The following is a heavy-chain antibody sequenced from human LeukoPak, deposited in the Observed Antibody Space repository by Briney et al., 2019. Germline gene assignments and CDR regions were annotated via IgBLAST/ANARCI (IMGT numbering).Heavy chain of an antibody. CDR1: GFTFSSYS. D-gene: IGHD3-16*02. CDR2: ISSSSSYI. J-gene: IGHJ4*02. Sequence: GGSLRLSCAASGFTFSSYSMNWVRQAPGKGLEWVSSISSSSSYIYYADSVKGRFTISRDNAKNSLYLQMNSLRAEDTAVYYCARLLDMITFGGVIVGPHFDYWGQGTLVIVSS. V-gene: IGHV3-21*01. CDR3: ARLLDMITFGGVIVGPHFDY.